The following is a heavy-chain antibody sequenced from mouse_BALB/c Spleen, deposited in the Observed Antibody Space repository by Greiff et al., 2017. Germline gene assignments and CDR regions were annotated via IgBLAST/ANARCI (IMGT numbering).Heavy chain of an antibody. Sequence: EVKLMESGAELVKPGASVKLSCTASGFNIKDTYMHWVKQRPEQGLEWIGRIDPANGNTKYDPKFQGKATITADTSSNTAYLQLSSLTSEDTAVYYCARMGDYGSSYDWFAYWGQGTLVTVSA. V-gene: IGHV14-3*02. CDR2: IDPANGNT. CDR3: ARMGDYGSSYDWFAY. CDR1: GFNIKDTY. D-gene: IGHD1-1*01. J-gene: IGHJ3*01.